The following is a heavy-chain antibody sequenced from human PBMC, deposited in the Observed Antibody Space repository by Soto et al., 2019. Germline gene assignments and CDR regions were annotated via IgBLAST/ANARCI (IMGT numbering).Heavy chain of an antibody. Sequence: QVQLVQSGAEVKKPGSSVKVSCKASGGTFSSYTISWVRQAPGQGLEWMGRIIPILGIANYAQKFQVRVTITADKSTSTAYMELSSLRSEDTAVYYCARVPPESCYDLTLDYWGQGTLVTVYS. CDR2: IIPILGIA. J-gene: IGHJ4*02. CDR3: ARVPPESCYDLTLDY. CDR1: GGTFSSYT. D-gene: IGHD5-12*01. V-gene: IGHV1-69*02.